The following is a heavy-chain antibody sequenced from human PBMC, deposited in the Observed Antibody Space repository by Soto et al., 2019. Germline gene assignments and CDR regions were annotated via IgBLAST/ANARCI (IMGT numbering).Heavy chain of an antibody. CDR1: GYSFTDYH. CDR3: ARGDSTDCSNGVCSFFYNHDMDV. Sequence: ASVKVSCKASGYSFTDYHIHWVRQAPGQGLEWLGRINPKSGGTSTAQKFQGWVTMTTDTSISTASMELTRLTSDDTAIYYCARGDSTDCSNGVCSFFYNHDMDVWGQGTTVTSP. CDR2: INPKSGGT. V-gene: IGHV1-2*04. D-gene: IGHD2-8*01. J-gene: IGHJ6*02.